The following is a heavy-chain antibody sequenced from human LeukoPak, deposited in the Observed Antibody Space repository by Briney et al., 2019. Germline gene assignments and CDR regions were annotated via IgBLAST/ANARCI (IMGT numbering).Heavy chain of an antibody. J-gene: IGHJ4*02. Sequence: GGSLRLSCAVSGATFSNHGMHWVRQAAGKGLEWVAFISKDGGKKYYGGSVTGRFITSRDNSRNTVYLQMDSLRPEDTAVYYCAKDKGWSRVIDYWGQGTLVTVAS. CDR2: ISKDGGKK. CDR1: GATFSNHG. CDR3: AKDKGWSRVIDY. D-gene: IGHD2-15*01. V-gene: IGHV3-30*18.